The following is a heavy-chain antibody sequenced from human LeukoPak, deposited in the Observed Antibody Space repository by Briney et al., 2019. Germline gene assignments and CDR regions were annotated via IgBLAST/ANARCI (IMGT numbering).Heavy chain of an antibody. V-gene: IGHV3-30*04. CDR3: AREQWQDGLFDAFDI. D-gene: IGHD6-19*01. CDR2: ISYDGSNK. J-gene: IGHJ3*02. Sequence: PGGSLRLSCAASGFTFSSYAMHWVRQAPGKGLEWVAVISYDGSNKYYADSVKGRFTISRDNSKNTLYLQMNSLRAEDTAVYYCAREQWQDGLFDAFDIWGQGTMVTVSS. CDR1: GFTFSSYA.